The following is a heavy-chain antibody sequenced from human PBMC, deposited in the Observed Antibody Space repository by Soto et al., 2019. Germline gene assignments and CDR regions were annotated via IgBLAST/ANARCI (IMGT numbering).Heavy chain of an antibody. J-gene: IGHJ4*01. CDR1: GGSISSYY. CDR2: IYTSGST. D-gene: IGHD3-22*01. Sequence: SETLSLTCTVSGGSISSYYWSWIRQPAGKGLEWIGRIYTSGSTNHNPSLKSRVTMSVDTSKNQFSLKLSSVTAADTAVYYCERGSMVVVITTLDYWGHGTLVTVYS. CDR3: ERGSMVVVITTLDY. V-gene: IGHV4-4*07.